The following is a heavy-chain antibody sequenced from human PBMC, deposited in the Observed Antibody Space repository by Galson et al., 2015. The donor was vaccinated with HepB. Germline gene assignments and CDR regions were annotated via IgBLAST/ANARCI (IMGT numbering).Heavy chain of an antibody. CDR1: GFSLSTSGVG. CDR2: IYWDDDK. V-gene: IGHV2-5*02. J-gene: IGHJ4*02. CDR3: AHRMQGYNVFDY. Sequence: PALVKPTQTLTLTCSFSGFSLSTSGVGVGWIRQPPGKALEWLTLIYWDDDKRYSPSLNSRLTITKDTSKNQVVLTMTNMDPVDTATYYCAHRMQGYNVFDYWGQGTLVTVSS. D-gene: IGHD5-24*01.